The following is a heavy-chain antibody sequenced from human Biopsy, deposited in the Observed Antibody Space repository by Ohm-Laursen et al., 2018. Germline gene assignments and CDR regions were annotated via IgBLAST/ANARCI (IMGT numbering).Heavy chain of an antibody. D-gene: IGHD3-10*01. CDR1: GGPFSGYF. J-gene: IGHJ4*02. CDR2: IDHTGGT. V-gene: IGHV4-34*01. Sequence: SETLSLTCAVYGGPFSGYFWTWIRQAPGKGLEWIGEIDHTGGTNYNPSPKSRVNISQDRSKNQFSLRLDSVTAADTAVYYCARSVDITVVRGYYFDFWGQGTLVTVSS. CDR3: ARSVDITVVRGYYFDF.